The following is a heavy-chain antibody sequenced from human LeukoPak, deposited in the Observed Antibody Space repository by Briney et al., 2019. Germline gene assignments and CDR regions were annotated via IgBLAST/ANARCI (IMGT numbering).Heavy chain of an antibody. D-gene: IGHD2-2*01. V-gene: IGHV3-48*03. CDR2: ISSSGSTI. CDR3: ARDREAGGTSEFDY. CDR1: GFTFSSYE. J-gene: IGHJ4*02. Sequence: GGSLRLSCAASGFTFSSYEMNWVRQAPGKGLEWVSYISSSGSTIYYADSVKGRFTISRDNAKNSLYLQMNSLRAEDTAVYYCARDREAGGTSEFDYWGQGTLVAVSS.